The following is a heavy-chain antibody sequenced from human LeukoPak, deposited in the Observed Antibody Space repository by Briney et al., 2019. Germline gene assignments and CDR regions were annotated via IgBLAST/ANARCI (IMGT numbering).Heavy chain of an antibody. J-gene: IGHJ4*02. CDR2: ISASGSNT. D-gene: IGHD1-26*01. V-gene: IGHV3-23*01. CDR3: AKGASGSHYYSFDY. CDR1: GFTFSSYG. Sequence: GGSLRLSCAASGFTFSSYGMSWVRQAPWEGLKWVSIISASGSNTIYADSVKGRFTISRDNSKNTLYLQMNSLRAEDTAVCYCAKGASGSHYYSFDYWGQGTLVTVSS.